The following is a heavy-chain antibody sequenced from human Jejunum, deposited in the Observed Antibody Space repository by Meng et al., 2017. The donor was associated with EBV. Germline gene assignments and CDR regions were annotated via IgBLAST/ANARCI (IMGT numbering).Heavy chain of an antibody. D-gene: IGHD1-26*01. J-gene: IGHJ4*02. CDR2: INPDGRTI. CDR1: GFTLSDHW. Sequence: EVQLLGSGGGLVQPGGSLRLSCAASGFTLSDHWIHWVRQAPGEGLMWVSRINPDGRTINYGDSVKGRFTISRDNAKNTVYLQMNSLRVEDTAVYYCTRAGYYRFDYWGQGALVTVSS. V-gene: IGHV3-74*01. CDR3: TRAGYYRFDY.